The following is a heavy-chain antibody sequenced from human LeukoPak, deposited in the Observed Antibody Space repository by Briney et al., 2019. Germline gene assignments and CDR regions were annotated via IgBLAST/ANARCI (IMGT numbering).Heavy chain of an antibody. D-gene: IGHD6-13*01. CDR2: VHHGGAS. V-gene: IGHV4-4*02. Sequence: SETLSLTCAVSGDSITSHSWWSWVRQPPGKGLEWIGEVHHGGASNYDPSLESRVTISVDKSKNQFSLSLNSVTAADTAVYYCARGGGYSSSRHTDSWGQGTLVSVSS. CDR3: ARGGGYSSSRHTDS. J-gene: IGHJ4*02. CDR1: GDSITSHSW.